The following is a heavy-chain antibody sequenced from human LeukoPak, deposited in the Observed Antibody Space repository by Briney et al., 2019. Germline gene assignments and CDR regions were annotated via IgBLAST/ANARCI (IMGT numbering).Heavy chain of an antibody. J-gene: IGHJ3*02. Sequence: GGSLRLSCAASGFTFSSYAMIWVRQAPGKGLEWVSGISGSGGSTFYADSVKGRFTISRDNSKNTLYSLINSLRAEDTAVYYCAKDGTTVVRGLFDKWGPGTMVTVSS. V-gene: IGHV3-23*01. CDR3: AKDGTTVVRGLFDK. CDR1: GFTFSSYA. CDR2: ISGSGGST. D-gene: IGHD4-23*01.